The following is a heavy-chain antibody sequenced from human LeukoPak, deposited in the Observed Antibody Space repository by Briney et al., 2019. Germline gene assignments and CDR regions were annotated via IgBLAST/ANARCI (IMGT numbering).Heavy chain of an antibody. D-gene: IGHD3-3*01. CDR1: GFTFSSYG. Sequence: GGSLRLSCAASGFTFSSYGMHWVRQAPGKGLEWVAFIRYDGSNKYYADSVKGRFTISRDNSKNTLYLQMNSLRAEDTAVYYCAKVLFSFRSLEWFLKGHFDYWGQGTLVTVSS. J-gene: IGHJ4*02. V-gene: IGHV3-30*02. CDR2: IRYDGSNK. CDR3: AKVLFSFRSLEWFLKGHFDY.